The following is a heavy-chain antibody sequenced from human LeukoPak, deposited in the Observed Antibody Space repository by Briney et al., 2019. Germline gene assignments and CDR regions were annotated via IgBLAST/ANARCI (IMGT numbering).Heavy chain of an antibody. Sequence: PSGTLSLTCAVSGGSISSTNWWSWVRQPPGKGLEWIGYIYYSGSTNYNPSLKSRVTISVDTSKNQFSLKLSSVTAADTAVYYCARSLYYDILTGYYSGYYGMDVWGQGTTVTVSS. J-gene: IGHJ6*02. CDR3: ARSLYYDILTGYYSGYYGMDV. V-gene: IGHV4-4*02. CDR2: IYYSGST. D-gene: IGHD3-9*01. CDR1: GGSISSTNW.